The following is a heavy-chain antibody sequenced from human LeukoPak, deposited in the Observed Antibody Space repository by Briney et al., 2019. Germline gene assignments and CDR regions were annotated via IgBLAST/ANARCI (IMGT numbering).Heavy chain of an antibody. V-gene: IGHV3-7*01. J-gene: IGHJ4*02. D-gene: IGHD6-19*01. CDR2: IKQDGSEK. CDR1: GFSFSTYW. CDR3: ARVGRRLDTSGWNYFDY. Sequence: GGSLSLSCAASGFSFSTYWMSWVRQAPGKGLEWVANIKQDGSEKYYVGSVKGRFTISRDNARNSLYLQMNSLRAEDTAVYYCARVGRRLDTSGWNYFDYWGQGTLVTVSS.